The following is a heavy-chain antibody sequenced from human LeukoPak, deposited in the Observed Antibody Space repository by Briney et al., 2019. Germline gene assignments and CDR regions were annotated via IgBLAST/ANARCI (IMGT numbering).Heavy chain of an antibody. V-gene: IGHV4-4*07. Sequence: SETLSLTCTVSGGSISSYYWSWIRQPAGKGLEWIGRIYTSGSTNYNPSLKSRVTISVDTSKNQFSLKLSSVTAADTAVYYCARLSVGYDFWSGYYWFDPWGQGTLVTVSS. CDR1: GGSISSYY. CDR3: ARLSVGYDFWSGYYWFDP. J-gene: IGHJ5*02. D-gene: IGHD3-3*01. CDR2: IYTSGST.